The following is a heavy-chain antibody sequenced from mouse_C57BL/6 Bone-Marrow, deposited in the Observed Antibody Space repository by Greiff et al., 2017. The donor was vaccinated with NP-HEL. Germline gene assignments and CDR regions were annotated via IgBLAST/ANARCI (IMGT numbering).Heavy chain of an antibody. D-gene: IGHD1-1*01. Sequence: VQLQQSGAELVRPGSSVKLSCKASGYTFTSYWMHWVKQRPIQGLEWIGNIDPSDSETHYNQKFKDKATLTVDKSSSTAYMQLSSLTSEDSAVYYCAREDYYGSSYLSYWYFDVWGTGTTVTVSS. V-gene: IGHV1-52*01. CDR3: AREDYYGSSYLSYWYFDV. CDR2: IDPSDSET. CDR1: GYTFTSYW. J-gene: IGHJ1*03.